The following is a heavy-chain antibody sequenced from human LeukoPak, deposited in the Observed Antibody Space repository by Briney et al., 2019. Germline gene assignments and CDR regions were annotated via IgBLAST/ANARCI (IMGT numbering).Heavy chain of an antibody. V-gene: IGHV4-39*07. D-gene: IGHD1-26*01. CDR2: IYYTGST. CDR1: GGSISSSSYY. J-gene: IGHJ1*01. Sequence: SETLSLTCTGSGGSISSSSYYWAWIRQPPGQGLEWIGSIYYTGSTYYNPSLKSRVTISVDTSKNQFSLRLSSVTAADTAVYYCARDYRLTQIQYWGQGTLVTVSS. CDR3: ARDYRLTQIQY.